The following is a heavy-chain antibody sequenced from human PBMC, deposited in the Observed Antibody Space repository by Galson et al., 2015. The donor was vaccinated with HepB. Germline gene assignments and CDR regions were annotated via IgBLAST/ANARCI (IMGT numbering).Heavy chain of an antibody. CDR3: ARARGYCSSTSCYTFYYYMDV. Sequence: TLSLTCAVYGGSFSGYYWSWIRQPPGKGLEWIGEINHSGSTNYNPSLKSRVTISVDTSKNQFSLKLSSVTAADTAVYYCARARGYCSSTSCYTFYYYMDVWGKGTTVTVSS. J-gene: IGHJ6*03. D-gene: IGHD2-2*02. V-gene: IGHV4-34*01. CDR2: INHSGST. CDR1: GGSFSGYY.